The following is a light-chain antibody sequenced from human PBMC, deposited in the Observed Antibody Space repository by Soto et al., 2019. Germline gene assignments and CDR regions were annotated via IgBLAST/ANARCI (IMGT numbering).Light chain of an antibody. V-gene: IGKV1-39*01. CDR1: QRINIY. CDR3: QQRFSTPT. CDR2: SAS. J-gene: IGKJ5*01. Sequence: DIQMTQSPSSLSTSVGDRVTITCRASQRINIYLNWYRQEPGKXPXXLIYSASNLQSGVPSRFSVSGSGTDFTLTISSMQPEDFATEDCQQRFSTPTFGQGTRLEIK.